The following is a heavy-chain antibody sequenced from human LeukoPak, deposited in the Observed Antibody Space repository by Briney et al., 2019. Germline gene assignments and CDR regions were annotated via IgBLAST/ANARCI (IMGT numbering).Heavy chain of an antibody. D-gene: IGHD2-2*01. J-gene: IGHJ4*02. V-gene: IGHV1-8*01. Sequence: ASVKVSCKASGYTFTSYDINWVRQATGQGLEWMGWMNPNSGNTGYAQKFQGRVTMTRNTSISTAYMELSSLRSEDTAVYYCARSARPAAITDYWGQGTLVTVSS. CDR3: ARSARPAAITDY. CDR1: GYTFTSYD. CDR2: MNPNSGNT.